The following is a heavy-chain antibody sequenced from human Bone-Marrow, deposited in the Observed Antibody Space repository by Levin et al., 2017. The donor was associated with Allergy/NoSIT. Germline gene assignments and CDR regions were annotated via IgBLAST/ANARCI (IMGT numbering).Heavy chain of an antibody. D-gene: IGHD6-25*01. CDR3: ATAGFSSGRLEF. Sequence: GGSLRLSCAASGFTVTNAWMHWVRQAPGKGLEWVGRIKRKTDGGTTAYAAPVRGRFTISRDDSKNTLYLQMNSLKVEDTAVYYCATAGFSSGRLEFWGQGALVTVSS. CDR2: IKRKTDGGTT. J-gene: IGHJ4*02. V-gene: IGHV3-15*01. CDR1: GFTVTNAW.